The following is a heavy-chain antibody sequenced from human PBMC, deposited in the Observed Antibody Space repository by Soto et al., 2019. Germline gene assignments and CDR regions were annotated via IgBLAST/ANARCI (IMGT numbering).Heavy chain of an antibody. Sequence: PSETLSLTCTVSGGSISSYYWSWIRQPPGKGLEWIGYIYYSGSTNYNPSLKSRVTISVDTSKNQFSLKLSSVTAADTAVYYCARGGSTLTTRKGIYFDYWGQGTLVTVSS. CDR3: ARGGSTLTTRKGIYFDY. V-gene: IGHV4-59*01. D-gene: IGHD4-4*01. CDR2: IYYSGST. CDR1: GGSISSYY. J-gene: IGHJ4*02.